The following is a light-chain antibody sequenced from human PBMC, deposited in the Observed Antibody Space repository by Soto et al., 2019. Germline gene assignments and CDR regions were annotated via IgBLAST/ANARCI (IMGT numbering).Light chain of an antibody. CDR3: HQYANSSFT. CDR2: GAS. CDR1: QTVSSFS. V-gene: IGKV3-20*01. J-gene: IGKJ3*01. Sequence: DIVLTQSPGTLSLSPGERATLSCRASQSVLASQTVSSFSLAWYQQKPRQAPSLLIYGASIRATGIPDRCSGSGSGTDFSLSIRRLEPEDFAVYYCHQYANSSFTFGPGTIREIK.